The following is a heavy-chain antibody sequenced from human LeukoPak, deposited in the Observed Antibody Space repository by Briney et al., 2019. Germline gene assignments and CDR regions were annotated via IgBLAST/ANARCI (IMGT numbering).Heavy chain of an antibody. D-gene: IGHD1-26*01. V-gene: IGHV4-30-4*08. CDR3: ARGASGTLYDAFDI. CDR1: GGSISSGDYY. CDR2: IYYSGST. Sequence: SETLSLTCTVSGGSISSGDYYWSWIRQPPGKGLEWIGYIYYSGSTYYNPSLKSRVTISVDTSKNQFSLKLSSVTAADTAVYYCARGASGTLYDAFDIWGRGTMVTVSS. J-gene: IGHJ3*02.